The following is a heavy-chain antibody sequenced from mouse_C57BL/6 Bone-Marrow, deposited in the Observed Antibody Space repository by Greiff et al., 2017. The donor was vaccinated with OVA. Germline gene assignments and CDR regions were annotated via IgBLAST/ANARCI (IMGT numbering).Heavy chain of an antibody. CDR1: GFTFSDFY. CDR3: ARDRKTTYWDRDWYFDV. D-gene: IGHD4-1*01. CDR2: SRNKANDYTT. J-gene: IGHJ1*03. Sequence: EVKLMESGGGLVQSGRSLRLSCATSGFTFSDFYMEWVRQAPGKGLEWIAASRNKANDYTTEYSASVKGRFIVSRDTSQSILYLQMNALRAEDTAIYYCARDRKTTYWDRDWYFDVWGTGTTVTVSS. V-gene: IGHV7-1*01.